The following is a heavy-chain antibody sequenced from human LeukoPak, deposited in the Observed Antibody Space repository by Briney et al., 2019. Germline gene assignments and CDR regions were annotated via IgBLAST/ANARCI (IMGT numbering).Heavy chain of an antibody. CDR3: AREPGIAARPLDY. Sequence: SETLSLTCAVYGGSFSGYYWSWIRQPPGKGLEWIGEINHSGSTNYNPSLKGRVTISVDTSKNQFSLKLSSVTAADTAVYYCAREPGIAARPLDYWGQGTLVTVSS. D-gene: IGHD6-6*01. V-gene: IGHV4-34*01. CDR2: INHSGST. J-gene: IGHJ4*02. CDR1: GGSFSGYY.